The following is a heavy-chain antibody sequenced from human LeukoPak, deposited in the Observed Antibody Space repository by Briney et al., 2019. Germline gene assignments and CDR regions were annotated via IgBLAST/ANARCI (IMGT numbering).Heavy chain of an antibody. V-gene: IGHV4-59*08. J-gene: IGHJ6*02. Sequence: PSETLSLTCTVSGGSISGYYWSWIRQPPGKGLEWIGYIYYSGSTNYNPSLKSRVTISVDTSKNQFSLKLSSVTAADTAVYYCARQGGRWSYGMDVWGQGTTVTVSS. CDR3: ARQGGRWSYGMDV. CDR1: GGSISGYY. CDR2: IYYSGST. D-gene: IGHD2-15*01.